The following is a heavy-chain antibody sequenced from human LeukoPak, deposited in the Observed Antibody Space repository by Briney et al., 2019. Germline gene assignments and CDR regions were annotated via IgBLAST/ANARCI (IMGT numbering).Heavy chain of an antibody. V-gene: IGHV3-64D*09. J-gene: IGHJ4*02. Sequence: GGSLRLSCSASGFTFSSYAMHWVRQAPGKGLEYVSAISSNGGSTYYADSVKGRFTISRDNSKNTLYLQMSSLRAEGTAVYYCVKDGCSGGSCYSFDYWGQGTLVTVSS. D-gene: IGHD2-15*01. CDR2: ISSNGGST. CDR1: GFTFSSYA. CDR3: VKDGCSGGSCYSFDY.